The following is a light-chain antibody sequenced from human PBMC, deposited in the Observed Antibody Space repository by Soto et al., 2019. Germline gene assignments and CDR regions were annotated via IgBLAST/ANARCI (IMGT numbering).Light chain of an antibody. V-gene: IGKV3-15*01. CDR2: GAS. J-gene: IGKJ5*01. Sequence: EIVMTQSPATLSVSPGERATLSCRASQSVSSKLAWYQQTPGQAPRLLIYGASTRATGIPARFSGSGSGTEFTLTISSLQSEDFAVYYCQQYNTWPPITFGQGTRLRL. CDR3: QQYNTWPPIT. CDR1: QSVSSK.